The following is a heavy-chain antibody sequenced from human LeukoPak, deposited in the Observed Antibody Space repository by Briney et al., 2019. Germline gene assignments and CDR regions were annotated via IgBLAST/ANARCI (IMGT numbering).Heavy chain of an antibody. Sequence: ASVKVSCKASGYTFTSYYMHWVRQAPGQGLEWMGIINPSGGSTSYAQKFQGRVTMTRDTSTSTAYMELSSLRSEDTAVYYRARWSNCSSTSCFVRSNWFDPWGQGTLVTVSS. CDR1: GYTFTSYY. D-gene: IGHD2-2*01. CDR3: ARWSNCSSTSCFVRSNWFDP. J-gene: IGHJ5*02. CDR2: INPSGGST. V-gene: IGHV1-46*01.